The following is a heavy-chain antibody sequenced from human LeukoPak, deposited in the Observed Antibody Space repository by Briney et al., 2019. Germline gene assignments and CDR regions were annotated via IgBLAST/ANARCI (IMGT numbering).Heavy chain of an antibody. CDR3: VKDQPVCNK. CDR2: IRSDGSNE. V-gene: IGHV3-30*02. D-gene: IGHD1/OR15-1a*01. CDR1: GFTLTDYG. Sequence: GGSLRLSCAASGFTLTDYGLHWARQAPGKWLEWVAFIRSDGSNEFYADSVKGRFFISRDNSKNALYLQMNSLSTEDTAVYYCVKDQPVCNKWGQGALVTVSS. J-gene: IGHJ4*02.